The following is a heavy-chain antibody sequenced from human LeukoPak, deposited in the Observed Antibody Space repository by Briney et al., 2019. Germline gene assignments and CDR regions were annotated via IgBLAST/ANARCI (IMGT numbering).Heavy chain of an antibody. CDR2: ISSSGSTI. V-gene: IGHV3-48*03. Sequence: GGSLRLSCAASVFTFSIYEMNWVRQAPGKGREGVSYISSSGSTIYYADSVKGRFTISRDNAKNSLYLQMNSLRAEDTAVYYCARDNYYDSSGYYDYWGQGTLVTVSS. CDR3: ARDNYYDSSGYYDY. CDR1: VFTFSIYE. D-gene: IGHD3-22*01. J-gene: IGHJ4*02.